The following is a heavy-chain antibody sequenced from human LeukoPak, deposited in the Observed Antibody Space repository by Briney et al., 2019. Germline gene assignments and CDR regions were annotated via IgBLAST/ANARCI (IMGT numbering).Heavy chain of an antibody. D-gene: IGHD1-1*01. Sequence: PGGSLRLSCAGSGFSFSSYVMSWVRQAPGKGLEWVSSLRVSVGSSYYADSVKGRFTISRDNSKNTLYLEMNGLRAEDTAVYYCANDLEIWSANSWGQGALVTVSS. CDR3: ANDLEIWSANS. CDR2: LRVSVGSS. V-gene: IGHV3-23*01. J-gene: IGHJ4*02. CDR1: GFSFSSYV.